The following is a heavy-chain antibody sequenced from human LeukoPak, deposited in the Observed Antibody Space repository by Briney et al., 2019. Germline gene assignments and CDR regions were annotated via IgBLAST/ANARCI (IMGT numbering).Heavy chain of an antibody. CDR3: ARLISGSLAEYFQY. D-gene: IGHD1-26*01. J-gene: IGHJ1*01. CDR2: IYPGDSDT. Sequence: ESLKISCKGSGHSFNSYWIGWVRQMPGKGLEWMGIIYPGDSDTRYSPSFQGQVTISADKSISTTYLQWSSLKASDTAMYYCARLISGSLAEYFQYWGQGTLVTVSS. CDR1: GHSFNSYW. V-gene: IGHV5-51*01.